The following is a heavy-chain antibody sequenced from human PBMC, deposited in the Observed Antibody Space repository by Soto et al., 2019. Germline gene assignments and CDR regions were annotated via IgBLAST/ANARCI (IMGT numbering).Heavy chain of an antibody. V-gene: IGHV4-30-2*06. Sequence: SETLSLTCSVSGVAMTSGRYTWSWIRQSPDKGLEWLGYIGHVETTHYNPSFKSRLTMSIDRTSNQFSLTLISMTAADKAVSYCVRGGGYGSFEFGGQGIQVTVAS. J-gene: IGHJ4*02. CDR2: IGHVETT. D-gene: IGHD2-21*02. CDR1: GVAMTSGRYT. CDR3: VRGGGYGSFEF.